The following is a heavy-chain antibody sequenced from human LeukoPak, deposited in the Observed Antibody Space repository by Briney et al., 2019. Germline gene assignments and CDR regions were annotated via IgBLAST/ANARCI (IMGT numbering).Heavy chain of an antibody. J-gene: IGHJ4*02. CDR3: AIPGYSSSRVFDY. CDR2: IYYSGST. Sequence: SETLSLTCTVSGGSISSSSYYWGWIRQPPGKGLEWIGSIYYSGSTYYNPSLKSRVTISVDTSKNQFSLKLSSVTAADTAVYYCAIPGYSSSRVFDYWGQGTLVTVSS. CDR1: GGSISSSSYY. V-gene: IGHV4-39*07. D-gene: IGHD6-13*01.